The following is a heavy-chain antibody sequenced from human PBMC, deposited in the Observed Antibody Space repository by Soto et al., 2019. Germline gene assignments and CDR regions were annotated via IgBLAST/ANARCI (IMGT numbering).Heavy chain of an antibody. V-gene: IGHV4-61*01. CDR3: ARYDAESGSNKIDP. J-gene: IGHJ5*02. CDR1: GGSVSSRSHF. D-gene: IGHD5-12*01. CDR2: ILYSGST. Sequence: QVQLQESGPGLVKPSETLSVTCTVSGGSVSSRSHFWSWIRQPPGGGLQWIGYILYSGSTNYHPSLKSRATLSVDTSRNQFSLRLTSVTAADTAFYYCARYDAESGSNKIDPWGQGTLVTVSS.